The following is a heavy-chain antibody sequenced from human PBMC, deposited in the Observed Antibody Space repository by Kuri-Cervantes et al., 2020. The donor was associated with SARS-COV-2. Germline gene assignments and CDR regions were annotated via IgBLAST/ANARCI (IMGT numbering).Heavy chain of an antibody. D-gene: IGHD3-3*01. CDR2: VRGKANNYAT. Sequence: GGSLRLSCEVSGFLFSASAIHWVRQASGKGLEWVGRVRGKANNYATAYAASVKGRFTISRDDLKNTAYLQMSSLKTEDTAVYYCTTTEGHYDFWSGPPSWYFDYWGQGTLVTVSS. CDR3: TTTEGHYDFWSGPPSWYFDY. J-gene: IGHJ4*02. V-gene: IGHV3-73*01. CDR1: GFLFSASA.